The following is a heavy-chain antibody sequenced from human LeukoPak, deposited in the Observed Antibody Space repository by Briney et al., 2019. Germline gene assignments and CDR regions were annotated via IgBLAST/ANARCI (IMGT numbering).Heavy chain of an antibody. D-gene: IGHD2-2*01. J-gene: IGHJ4*02. CDR3: TTPYPVVPAEDY. V-gene: IGHV3-15*01. CDR1: GFTFSNAW. CDR2: IKSKTDGGTT. Sequence: GGSLGLSCAASGFTFSNAWMSWVRQAPGKGLEWVGRIKSKTDGGTTDYAAPVKGRFTISRDDSKNTLYLQMNSLKTEDTAVYYCTTPYPVVPAEDYWGQGTLVTVSS.